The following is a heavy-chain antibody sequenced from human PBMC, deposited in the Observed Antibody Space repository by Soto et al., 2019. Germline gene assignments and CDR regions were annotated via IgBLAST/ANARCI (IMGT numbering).Heavy chain of an antibody. CDR1: GGTFSSYA. CDR2: IIPIFGTA. D-gene: IGHD3-22*01. J-gene: IGHJ1*01. CDR3: ASSPNYYDSSGYNFQH. Sequence: QVQLVQSGAEVKKPGSSVKVSCKASGGTFSSYAISWVRQAPGQGLEWMGGIIPIFGTANYAQKFQGRVKIPADESTSTAYMELSSLRSEDTAVYYCASSPNYYDSSGYNFQHWGQGTLVTVSS. V-gene: IGHV1-69*12.